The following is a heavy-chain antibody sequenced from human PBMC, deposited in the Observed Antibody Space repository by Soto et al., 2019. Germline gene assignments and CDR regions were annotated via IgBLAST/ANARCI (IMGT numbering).Heavy chain of an antibody. CDR3: AKAKSLRAVRGSSFDY. CDR1: EFMFSSYA. J-gene: IGHJ4*02. CDR2: ISPTGDNT. D-gene: IGHD6-19*01. Sequence: PGGSLRLSCEASEFMFSSYAMSCVRQAPGKGLEWVSTISPTGDNTYYADSVKGRFTLSRDNSKDTLSLQMNSLTTEDTAIYYCAKAKSLRAVRGSSFDYWGQGA. V-gene: IGHV3-23*01.